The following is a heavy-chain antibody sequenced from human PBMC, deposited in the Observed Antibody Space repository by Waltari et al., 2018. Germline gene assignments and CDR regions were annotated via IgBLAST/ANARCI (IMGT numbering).Heavy chain of an antibody. V-gene: IGHV4-4*07. CDR1: GDSISSYY. D-gene: IGHD1-26*01. J-gene: IGHJ5*02. CDR2: SASRGKT. CDR3: VRDQRVGVTLLYNWFDP. Sequence: QVHLQESGPGLVKPSETLSLTCTVSGDSISSYYWTWIRQPAGKGLEWIGRSASRGKTFYNPSRKSRVTRSVDTSKNQISLKVISVTAADTAVYYCVRDQRVGVTLLYNWFDPWGQGTLVTVSS.